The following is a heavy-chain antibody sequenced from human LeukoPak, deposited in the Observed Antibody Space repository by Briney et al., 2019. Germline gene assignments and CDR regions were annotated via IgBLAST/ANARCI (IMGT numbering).Heavy chain of an antibody. CDR1: GGTFSSYA. J-gene: IGHJ1*01. D-gene: IGHD3-16*01. CDR2: IIPIFGTA. CDR3: ARGATFGGVQY. Sequence: SVNVSYKASGGTFSSYAISWVRQAPGQGLEWMGGIIPIFGTANYAQKFQGRVTITTDESTSTAYMELSSLRSEDTAVYYCARGATFGGVQYWGKGAQGTVSS. V-gene: IGHV1-69*05.